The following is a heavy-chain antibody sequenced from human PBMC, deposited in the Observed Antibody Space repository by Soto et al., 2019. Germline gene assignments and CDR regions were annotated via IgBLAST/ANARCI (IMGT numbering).Heavy chain of an antibody. CDR2: IIPVFNSA. V-gene: IGHV1-69*01. J-gene: IGHJ4*02. Sequence: QVRLVQSGAEVKKPGSSVKVSCKASGYTFSSYTINWVRQAPGQGLELMGGIIPVFNSATYAQKFQGRVTITADESMSTAYLELRSLRSEDTAVYCCARIGDGNQRPFDYWGQGTLVTVSS. D-gene: IGHD6-25*01. CDR3: ARIGDGNQRPFDY. CDR1: GYTFSSYT.